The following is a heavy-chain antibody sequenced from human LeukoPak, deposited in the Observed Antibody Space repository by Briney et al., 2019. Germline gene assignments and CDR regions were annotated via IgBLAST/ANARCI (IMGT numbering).Heavy chain of an antibody. Sequence: PSETLSLTCTVSGGSISSYYWSWIRQPPGKGLEWIGYIYYSGSTNYNPSLKSRVTISVDTSKNQFSLKLSSVTAADTAVYYCASWAAAGTHFDCWGQGTLVTVSS. V-gene: IGHV4-59*01. CDR3: ASWAAAGTHFDC. J-gene: IGHJ4*02. CDR2: IYYSGST. CDR1: GGSISSYY. D-gene: IGHD6-13*01.